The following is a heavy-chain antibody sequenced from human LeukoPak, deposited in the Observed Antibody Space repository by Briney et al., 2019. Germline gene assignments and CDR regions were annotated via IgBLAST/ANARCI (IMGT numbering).Heavy chain of an antibody. V-gene: IGHV3-9*01. CDR1: GFTFDDYA. Sequence: PGRSLRLSCAASGFTFDDYAMHWVRQAPGKGLEWVSGISWNSGSIGYADSVKGRFTISRDNAKNSLYLQMNSLRAEDTALYYCAKDSSRLLFDSSGYYYGSYFYYYYYGMDVWGQGTTVTVSS. J-gene: IGHJ6*02. CDR2: ISWNSGSI. CDR3: AKDSSRLLFDSSGYYYGSYFYYYYYGMDV. D-gene: IGHD3-22*01.